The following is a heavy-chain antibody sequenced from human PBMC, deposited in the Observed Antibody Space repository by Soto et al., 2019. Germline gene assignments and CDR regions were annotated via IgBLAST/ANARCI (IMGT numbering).Heavy chain of an antibody. J-gene: IGHJ4*02. CDR3: ARDLQYYYDSSGPRGPGYFDY. CDR1: GFTFSSYA. CDR2: ISYDGSNK. Sequence: GGSLRLSCAASGFTFSSYAMHWVRQAPGKGLEWVAVISYDGSNKYYADSVKGRFTISRDNSKNTLYLQMNSLRAEDTAVYYCARDLQYYYDSSGPRGPGYFDYWGQGTLVTVSS. V-gene: IGHV3-30-3*01. D-gene: IGHD3-22*01.